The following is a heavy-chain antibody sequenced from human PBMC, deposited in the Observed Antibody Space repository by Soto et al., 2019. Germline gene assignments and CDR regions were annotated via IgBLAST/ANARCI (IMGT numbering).Heavy chain of an antibody. CDR1: GFTFSSYG. V-gene: IGHV3-33*01. J-gene: IGHJ4*02. Sequence: GGSLRLSCAASGFTFSSYGMHWVRQAPGKGLEWVAVIWYDGSNKYYADSLKGRFTISRDNSKKTLYLQVNSLRAEDTAVYFCARDDYDSSGYYYVYYWGQGT. CDR3: ARDDYDSSGYYYVYY. D-gene: IGHD3-22*01. CDR2: IWYDGSNK.